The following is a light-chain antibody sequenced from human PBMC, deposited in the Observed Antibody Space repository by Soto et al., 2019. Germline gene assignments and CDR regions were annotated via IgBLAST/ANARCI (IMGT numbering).Light chain of an antibody. Sequence: QSVLTQPPSASGSPGQSVTISCTGTSSDIGFCKFVSWYQQYPGKAPKVLIYEVTKRPSGVPERFSGSKSGNTASLTVSGLQAEDEADYYCTSCAHGNDVVVFGGGTKLTVL. V-gene: IGLV2-8*01. CDR1: SSDIGFCKF. CDR2: EVT. CDR3: TSCAHGNDVVV. J-gene: IGLJ2*01.